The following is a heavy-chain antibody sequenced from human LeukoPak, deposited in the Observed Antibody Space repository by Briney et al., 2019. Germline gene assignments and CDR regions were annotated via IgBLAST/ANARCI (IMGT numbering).Heavy chain of an antibody. CDR1: GFTSTRDA. CDR2: IIGSGGRT. CDR3: AKGGVATVMVRGVIAYFDY. V-gene: IGHV3-23*01. D-gene: IGHD3-10*01. J-gene: IGHJ4*02. Sequence: GGSLRLSCAASGFTSTRDAMSWVRPAPGKGLEWGSAIIGSGGRTYYADSLKGRFTISRDNSKNTLYLQMNSLRAEDRAVYYCAKGGVATVMVRGVIAYFDYWGQGTLVTVSS.